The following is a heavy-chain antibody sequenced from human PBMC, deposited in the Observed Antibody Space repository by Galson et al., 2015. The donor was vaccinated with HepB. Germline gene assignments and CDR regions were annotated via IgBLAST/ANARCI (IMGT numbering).Heavy chain of an antibody. D-gene: IGHD3-3*01. CDR1: GFTFSRYA. Sequence: SLRLSCAASGFTFSRYAMTWVRQAPGKGLEWVSTISGGADYTYYADPVKGRLTISRDNFKNTLYLQINSLRAEDTAVYYCAKLPDYDFWSGYFLDYWGQGTLVTVSS. J-gene: IGHJ4*02. CDR3: AKLPDYDFWSGYFLDY. V-gene: IGHV3-23*01. CDR2: ISGGADYT.